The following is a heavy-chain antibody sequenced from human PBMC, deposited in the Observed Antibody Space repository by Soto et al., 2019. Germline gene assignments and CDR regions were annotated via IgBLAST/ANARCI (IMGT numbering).Heavy chain of an antibody. J-gene: IGHJ6*03. CDR3: ANDVLRYFDWSPEYYYYMDV. Sequence: GSLRLSCAASGFTFSSYAMSWVRQAPGKGLEWVSAISGSGGSTYYADSVKGRFTISRDNSKNTLYLQMNSLRAEDTAVYYCANDVLRYFDWSPEYYYYMDVWGKGTTVTVSS. D-gene: IGHD3-9*01. CDR2: ISGSGGST. V-gene: IGHV3-23*01. CDR1: GFTFSSYA.